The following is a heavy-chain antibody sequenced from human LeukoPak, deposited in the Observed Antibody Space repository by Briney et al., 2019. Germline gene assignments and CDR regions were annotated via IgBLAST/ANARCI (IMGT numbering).Heavy chain of an antibody. CDR3: ARGLWFGDENPPYFDY. D-gene: IGHD3-10*01. CDR1: GGSFSGYY. Sequence: SETLSLTCAVYGGSFSGYYWSWIRRPPGKGLEWIGEINHSGSTNYNPSLKSRVTISVDTSKNQFSLKLSSVTAADTAVYYCARGLWFGDENPPYFDYWGQGILVTVSS. J-gene: IGHJ4*02. V-gene: IGHV4-34*01. CDR2: INHSGST.